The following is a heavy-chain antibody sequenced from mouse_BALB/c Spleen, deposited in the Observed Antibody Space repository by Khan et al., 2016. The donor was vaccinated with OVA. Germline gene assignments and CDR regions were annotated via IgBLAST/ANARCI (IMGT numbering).Heavy chain of an antibody. CDR2: IDPANGNT. D-gene: IGHD2-4*01. J-gene: IGHJ3*01. Sequence: VQLKESGAELVKPGASVKLSCTASAFNIKDTYMHWVKQRPEQGLEWIGRIDPANGNTKYDPKFQGKATITADTSSNTAYLHLSSLTSEDIAVYYCARTTMILVITYWGQGTLVTVSA. V-gene: IGHV14-3*02. CDR3: ARTTMILVITY. CDR1: AFNIKDTY.